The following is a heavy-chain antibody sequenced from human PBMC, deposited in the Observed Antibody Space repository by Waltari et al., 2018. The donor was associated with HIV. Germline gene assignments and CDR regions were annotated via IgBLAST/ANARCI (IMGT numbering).Heavy chain of an antibody. V-gene: IGHV3-9*01. J-gene: IGHJ3*01. CDR1: GIAIDDYA. D-gene: IGHD3-22*01. CDR2: ISYNSGSA. CDR3: AKDHGGYWRRDDIYFDV. Sequence: EVQLVDSGGGLVQPGSSLRLSCAGSGIAIDDYAMHWVRQRPGEGLECVSAISYNSGSAAYADSVRGRFTVSRDNSKNSVYLQMDSLRPEDTAFYFCAKDHGGYWRRDDIYFDVWGRGTKVTVSS.